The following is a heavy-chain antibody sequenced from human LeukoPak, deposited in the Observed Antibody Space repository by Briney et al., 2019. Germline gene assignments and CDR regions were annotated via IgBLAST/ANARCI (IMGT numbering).Heavy chain of an antibody. CDR2: IYSGGST. CDR1: GFTVSSNY. V-gene: IGHV3-53*01. Sequence: GGSPRLSCAASGFTVSSNYMSWVRQAPGKGLEWVSVIYSGGSTYYADSVKGRFTISRDNSKNTLYLQMNNLRAEDTAVYYCASGSGSYRTPYYYMDVWGKGTTVTVSS. D-gene: IGHD3-10*01. CDR3: ASGSGSYRTPYYYMDV. J-gene: IGHJ6*03.